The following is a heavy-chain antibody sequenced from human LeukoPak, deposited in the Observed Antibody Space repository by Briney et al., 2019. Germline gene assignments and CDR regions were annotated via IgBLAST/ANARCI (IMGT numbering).Heavy chain of an antibody. V-gene: IGHV4-34*01. CDR1: GGSFSDYY. J-gene: IGHJ4*02. CDR3: ARGIRYFDWLLLGYYFDY. Sequence: SETLSLTCAVYGGSFSDYYWSWIRQAPGKGLEWVGEINHSGSTNYKPSLKSRVTISVDTSKNQFSLKLSSVTAADTAVYYCARGIRYFDWLLLGYYFDYWGQGTLVTVSS. CDR2: INHSGST. D-gene: IGHD3-9*01.